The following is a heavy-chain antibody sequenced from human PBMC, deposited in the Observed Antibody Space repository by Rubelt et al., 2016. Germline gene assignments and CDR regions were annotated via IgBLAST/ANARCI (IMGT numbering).Heavy chain of an antibody. CDR3: ARDARDHYGMDV. J-gene: IGHJ6*02. Sequence: QVQLQQWGAGLLKLSETLSLTCAVYGGSFSGYYWSWIRQPPGKGLEWIGYIYYSGSTNYNPSLKSRVTVALDTSKNQFSLKLSAVTAADTAVYYCARDARDHYGMDVWGQGTTVTVSS. CDR1: GGSFSGYY. V-gene: IGHV4-34*11. D-gene: IGHD2-21*02. CDR2: IYYSGST.